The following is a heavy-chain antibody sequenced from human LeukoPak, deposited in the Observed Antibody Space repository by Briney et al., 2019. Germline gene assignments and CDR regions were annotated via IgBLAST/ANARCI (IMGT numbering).Heavy chain of an antibody. CDR2: IYYSGST. D-gene: IGHD3-22*01. CDR3: ARGDYYDSRGLNWFDP. Sequence: SETLSLTCTVSGGSISSYYWSWIRQPPGKGLEWIGYIYYSGSTNYNPSLKSRVTISVDTSKNQFSLKLSSVTAADTAVYYCARGDYYDSRGLNWFDPWGQGSPVTVSS. J-gene: IGHJ5*02. V-gene: IGHV4-59*08. CDR1: GGSISSYY.